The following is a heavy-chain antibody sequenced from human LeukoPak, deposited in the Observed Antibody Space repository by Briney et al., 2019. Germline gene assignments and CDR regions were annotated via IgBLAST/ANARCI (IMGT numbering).Heavy chain of an antibody. J-gene: IGHJ4*02. CDR2: IKRDGSEK. CDR3: ARDQNYYDSSGELYYVY. Sequence: GGSLRLSCAASGFSFNSYWMSWVRQAPGKGLEWVANIKRDGSEKYYADSVKGRFTISRDNAKNSLYLQMNSLRAEDTAVYYCARDQNYYDSSGELYYVYWGQGTLVTVSS. V-gene: IGHV3-7*01. D-gene: IGHD3-22*01. CDR1: GFSFNSYW.